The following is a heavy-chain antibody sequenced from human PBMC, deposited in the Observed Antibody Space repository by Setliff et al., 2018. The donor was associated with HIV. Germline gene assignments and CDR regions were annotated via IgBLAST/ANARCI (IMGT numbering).Heavy chain of an antibody. CDR3: ARELYREWDY. Sequence: GGSLRLSCAAFGFTVSSNYMSWVRQAPGKGLEWVSVIYGGGTTHYADSVKGRFTISRDNSKNTVYLQMNSLRVEDTAVYYCARELYREWDYWGQGTLVTVSS. V-gene: IGHV3-66*02. J-gene: IGHJ4*02. CDR2: IYGGGTT. CDR1: GFTVSSNY. D-gene: IGHD3-10*01.